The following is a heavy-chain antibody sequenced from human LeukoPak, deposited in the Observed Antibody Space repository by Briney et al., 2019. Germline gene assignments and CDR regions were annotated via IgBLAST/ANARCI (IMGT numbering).Heavy chain of an antibody. Sequence: AGGSLRLSCAASGFTFSRYWMSWMRQAPGKGLEWVANIKYDGYEEYYVDSVKGRFTISRDNAKNSLYLQLNSLRVEDTAVYYCKSGGAAPGSFDYWGQETLVTVSP. CDR3: KSGGAAPGSFDY. J-gene: IGHJ4*02. CDR2: IKYDGYEE. CDR1: GFTFSRYW. V-gene: IGHV3-7*01. D-gene: IGHD1-1*01.